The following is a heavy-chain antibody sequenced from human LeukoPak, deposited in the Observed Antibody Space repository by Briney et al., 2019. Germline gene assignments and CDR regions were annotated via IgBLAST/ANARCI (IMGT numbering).Heavy chain of an antibody. D-gene: IGHD2-15*01. CDR3: AKGLLYDAFDI. V-gene: IGHV3-9*01. CDR2: ISWNSGSI. CDR1: EFTFDDYA. J-gene: IGHJ3*02. Sequence: GGSLRLSCAASEFTFDDYAMHWVRQAPGKGLEGVSGISWNSGSIGYADSVKGRFTISRDNAKNSLYLQMNSLRAEDTALYYCAKGLLYDAFDIWGQGTMVTVSS.